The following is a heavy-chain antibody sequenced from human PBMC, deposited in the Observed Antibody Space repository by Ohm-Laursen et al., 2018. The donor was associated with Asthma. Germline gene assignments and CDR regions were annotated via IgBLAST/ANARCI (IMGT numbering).Heavy chain of an antibody. V-gene: IGHV4-30-2*01. Sequence: TLSLTCAVSGGSISSGGYSWSWIRQPPGKGLEWIGYIYHSGSTYYNPSLKSRVTISVDRSKNQFSLKLSSVTAADTAVYYCARVGYYDSSGYYSNWFDPWGQGTLVTVSS. D-gene: IGHD3-22*01. J-gene: IGHJ5*02. CDR2: IYHSGST. CDR1: GGSISSGGYS. CDR3: ARVGYYDSSGYYSNWFDP.